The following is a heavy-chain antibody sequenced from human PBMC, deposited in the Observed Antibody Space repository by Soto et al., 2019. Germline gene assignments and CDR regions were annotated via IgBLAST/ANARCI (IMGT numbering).Heavy chain of an antibody. CDR3: ATSEFH. CDR2: IYTTGST. CDR1: GGSISSYNW. Sequence: SETLSLTCAVSGGSISSYNWWSWVRQSPGKGLEWIGEIYTTGSTYYNPSLKSRVTISVDTSKNQFSLKLSSVTAADTAVYYCATSEFHWGQGTLVTVSS. V-gene: IGHV4-4*02. J-gene: IGHJ4*02. D-gene: IGHD2-21*01.